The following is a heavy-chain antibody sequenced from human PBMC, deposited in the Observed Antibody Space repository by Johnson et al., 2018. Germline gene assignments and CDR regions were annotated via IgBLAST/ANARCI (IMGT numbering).Heavy chain of an antibody. CDR3: ARDVTGYGRENAFGS. J-gene: IGHJ3*02. V-gene: IGHV4-59*01. CDR2: IYYTGRT. Sequence: QVQLQESGPGLVKPSETLSLSCTVSGDSINTNYWSWIRQPPGKGLEWIGYIYYTGRTNYNPSLKSRVTISVDMSKNQFSLKLRSVVAADTAVYFCARDVTGYGRENAFGSWGQGTSVTVSS. CDR1: GDSINTNY. D-gene: IGHD5-12*01.